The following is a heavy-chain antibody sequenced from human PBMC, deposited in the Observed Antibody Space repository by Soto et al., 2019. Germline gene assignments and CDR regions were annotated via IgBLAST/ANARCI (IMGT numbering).Heavy chain of an antibody. J-gene: IGHJ3*01. CDR1: GFSISSGNY. Sequence: PSETLSLTCAVSGFSISSGNYWGWIRKHPGKGLEWIGSVYHGGNTYYNPSLKSRVSISIDLSKNQFSLKLTSVTAADTAAYYCARARWYDEFNGWGQGTVVTVSS. CDR2: VYHGGNT. D-gene: IGHD2-15*01. CDR3: ARARWYDEFNG. V-gene: IGHV4-38-2*01.